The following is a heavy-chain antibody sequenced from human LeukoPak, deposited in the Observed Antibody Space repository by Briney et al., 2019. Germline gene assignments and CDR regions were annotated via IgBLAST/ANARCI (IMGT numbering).Heavy chain of an antibody. CDR1: GFAFSSYW. Sequence: GGSLRLSCAASGFAFSSYWMSCVRQAPRKGREWVANIKKDGSEKYYVDSVKGRFTISRDNAKNSLYLQMNSLRAEDTAVYYCARDTQGLAAAGNWGQGTLVTVSS. CDR2: IKKDGSEK. J-gene: IGHJ4*02. D-gene: IGHD6-13*01. V-gene: IGHV3-7*01. CDR3: ARDTQGLAAAGN.